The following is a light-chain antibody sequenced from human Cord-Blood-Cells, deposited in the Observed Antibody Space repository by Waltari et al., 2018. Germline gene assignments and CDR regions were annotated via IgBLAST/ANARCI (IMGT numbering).Light chain of an antibody. Sequence: EIVLTQSPGTLSLSPGERATLSCRASQSVSSSYLAWYQQKPGQAPRLLIYGASSRATGIPDRFSGSGSGTDFTLTISRLEPEDFAVYYCQQYGSSPLTFGGATKVEI. V-gene: IGKV3-20*01. CDR2: GAS. CDR3: QQYGSSPLT. CDR1: QSVSSSY. J-gene: IGKJ4*01.